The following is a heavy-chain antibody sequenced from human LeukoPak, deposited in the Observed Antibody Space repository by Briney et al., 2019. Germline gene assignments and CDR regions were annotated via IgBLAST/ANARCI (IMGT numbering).Heavy chain of an antibody. Sequence: SGGPLRLSCAASGFPFSSYSMNWVRQTPGKGLEWVSYISSSSNTIYYVDSVKGRFTISRDNGKDSLYLQMNTLRAEDTAVYYCAPGYCSSTSCTHYFEYWGQGTLVTVSS. CDR1: GFPFSSYS. J-gene: IGHJ4*02. CDR2: ISSSSNTI. CDR3: APGYCSSTSCTHYFEY. V-gene: IGHV3-48*04. D-gene: IGHD2-2*01.